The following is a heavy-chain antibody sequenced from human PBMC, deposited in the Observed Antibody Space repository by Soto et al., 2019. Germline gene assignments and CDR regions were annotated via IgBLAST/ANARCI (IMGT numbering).Heavy chain of an antibody. Sequence: QVQLQESGPGLVKPSGTLSLTCAVSGGSISSSNWWSWVRQPPGKGLEWIGEIYHSGSTNYNPSLTILVTISVDKSKTQFSLKLSSVTAADRAVYYCARVVGGYYYGMGVWGQGTTVTVSS. CDR3: ARVVGGYYYGMGV. J-gene: IGHJ6*02. D-gene: IGHD2-2*01. V-gene: IGHV4-4*02. CDR1: GGSISSSNW. CDR2: IYHSGST.